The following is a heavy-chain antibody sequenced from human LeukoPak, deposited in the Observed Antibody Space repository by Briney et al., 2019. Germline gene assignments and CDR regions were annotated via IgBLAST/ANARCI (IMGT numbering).Heavy chain of an antibody. CDR2: INQDGSEK. J-gene: IGHJ4*02. V-gene: IGHV3-7*01. CDR3: ARDSGSGIAARPVDY. D-gene: IGHD6-6*01. Sequence: GGSLRLSCAASGFTFGGFWMSWVRQAPGKGLEGVANINQDGSEKYYVDSVKGRFTISRDNAKNSLYLQMNSLRAEDTAVYYCARDSGSGIAARPVDYWGQGTLVTVSS. CDR1: GFTFGGFW.